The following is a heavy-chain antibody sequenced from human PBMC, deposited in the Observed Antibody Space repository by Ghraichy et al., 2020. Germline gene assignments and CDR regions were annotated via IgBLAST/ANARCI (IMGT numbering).Heavy chain of an antibody. CDR2: INSDGSST. CDR1: GFTFSSYW. V-gene: IGHV3-74*01. D-gene: IGHD3-3*01. CDR3: ARAHYDFWSGYQKLFDY. Sequence: GGSLRLSCAASGFTFSSYWMHWVRQAPGKGLVWVSRINSDGSSTSYADSVKGRFTISRDNAKNTLYLQMNSLRAEDTAVYYCARAHYDFWSGYQKLFDYWGQGTLVTVSS. J-gene: IGHJ4*02.